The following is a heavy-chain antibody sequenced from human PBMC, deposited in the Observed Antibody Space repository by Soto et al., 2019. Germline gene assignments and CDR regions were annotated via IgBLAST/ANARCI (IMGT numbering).Heavy chain of an antibody. Sequence: QLQLQESGPGLVKPSETLSLTCRVSDGSMNSDSSYWVWIRQPPRKGLEWIGVINHSGSTYHNLSLKGRVTMSVDASRNQFSLKLTSMTAADTAVYYCARLGGYVSVGYYYLWDSWGQGTLVTVSS. CDR1: DGSMNSDSSY. CDR2: INHSGST. V-gene: IGHV4-39*01. CDR3: ARLGGYVSVGYYYLWDS. J-gene: IGHJ4*02. D-gene: IGHD3-22*01.